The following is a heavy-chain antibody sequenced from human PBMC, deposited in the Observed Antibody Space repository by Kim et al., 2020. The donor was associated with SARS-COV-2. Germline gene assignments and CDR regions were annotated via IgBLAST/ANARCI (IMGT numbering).Heavy chain of an antibody. CDR1: GGTFSSYA. Sequence: SVKVSCKASGGTFSSYAISWVRQAPGQGLEWMGRIIPILGIANYAQKFQGRVTITADKSTSTAYMELSSLRSEDTAVYYCARDFPHYEGGHYYYYYYMD. CDR2: IIPILGIA. J-gene: IGHJ6*03. V-gene: IGHV1-69*04. CDR3: ARDFPHYEGGHYYYYYYMD. D-gene: IGHD3-22*01.